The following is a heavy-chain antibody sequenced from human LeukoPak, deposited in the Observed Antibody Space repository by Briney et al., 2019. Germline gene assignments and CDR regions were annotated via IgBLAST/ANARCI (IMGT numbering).Heavy chain of an antibody. CDR3: TRDGIVGATMGFDY. Sequence: PGGSLRLSCTASGFTFGDYAMSWVRQAPGKGLEWVGFIRSKAYGGTTEYAASVKGRFTISRDDSKSIAYLQMNSLKTEDTAVYYCTRDGIVGATMGFDYWGQGTLVTVSS. D-gene: IGHD1-26*01. CDR2: IRSKAYGGTT. J-gene: IGHJ4*02. V-gene: IGHV3-49*04. CDR1: GFTFGDYA.